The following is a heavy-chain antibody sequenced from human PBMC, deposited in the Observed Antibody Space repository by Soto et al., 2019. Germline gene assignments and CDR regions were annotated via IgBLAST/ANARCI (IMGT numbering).Heavy chain of an antibody. J-gene: IGHJ6*02. CDR1: GFTFSSYN. CDR3: ASLSGYSYGYGRDA. Sequence: GGSLRLSCAASGFTFSSYNMEWVRQAPGKGLEWVTVISFDGSNQYYADSVKGRFTISRDNAKNSLYLQMNSLRDEDTAVYYCASLSGYSYGYGRDAGGQGTRVTVSS. CDR2: ISFDGSNQ. D-gene: IGHD5-18*01. V-gene: IGHV3-30-3*01.